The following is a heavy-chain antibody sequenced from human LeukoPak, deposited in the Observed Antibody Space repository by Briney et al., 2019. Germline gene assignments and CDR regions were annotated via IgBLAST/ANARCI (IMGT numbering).Heavy chain of an antibody. D-gene: IGHD2-15*01. Sequence: ASVKVSCKASGYTFTGYYMHWVREAPGQGLEWMGWINPNSGGTYYAQKFQGRVTMTRDTSISTAYMELSRLSSDDTAVYYCARDVVVAAPGYYMAVWGKGTTVTVSS. V-gene: IGHV1-2*02. J-gene: IGHJ6*03. CDR2: INPNSGGT. CDR3: ARDVVVAAPGYYMAV. CDR1: GYTFTGYY.